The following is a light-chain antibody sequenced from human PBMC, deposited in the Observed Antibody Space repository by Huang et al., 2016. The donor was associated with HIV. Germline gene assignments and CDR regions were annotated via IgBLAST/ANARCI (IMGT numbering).Light chain of an antibody. Sequence: EIVLTQSPGTLSLSPGERATLSCRASQTVSNNYVAWYQQKPGQAPRLLIYGASTRATAIPDRCSGSGSATVFTLTVSRLEPEDSAVYYCHQYSLSPWTFGQGTKVEIK. CDR3: HQYSLSPWT. CDR2: GAS. J-gene: IGKJ1*01. V-gene: IGKV3-20*01. CDR1: QTVSNNY.